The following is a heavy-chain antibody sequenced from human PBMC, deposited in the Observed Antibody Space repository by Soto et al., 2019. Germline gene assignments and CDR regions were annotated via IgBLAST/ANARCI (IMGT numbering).Heavy chain of an antibody. V-gene: IGHV1-69*13. J-gene: IGHJ6*02. CDR3: AVGPQRWLPGFYGMDV. CDR2: IIPIFGTA. Sequence: SLKVSCKASGGTFSSYAISWVRQAPGQGLEWMGGIIPIFGTANYAQKFQGRVTITADESTSTAYMELSSLRSEDTAVYYCAVGPQRWLPGFYGMDVWGQGTTVTVSS. D-gene: IGHD5-12*01. CDR1: GGTFSSYA.